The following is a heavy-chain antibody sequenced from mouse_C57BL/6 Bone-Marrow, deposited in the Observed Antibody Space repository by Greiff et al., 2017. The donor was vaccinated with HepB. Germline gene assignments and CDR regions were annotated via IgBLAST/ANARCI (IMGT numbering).Heavy chain of an antibody. V-gene: IGHV2-2*01. Sequence: QVQLQQSGPGLVQPSQSLSITCTVSGFSLTSYGVHWVRQSPGKGLEWLGVIWSGRSTDYNAAFISRLSISKDNSKSQVFFKMNSLQADDTAIYYCARNYAGTLYFDYWGQGTTLTVSS. D-gene: IGHD4-1*01. CDR1: GFSLTSYG. J-gene: IGHJ2*01. CDR3: ARNYAGTLYFDY. CDR2: IWSGRST.